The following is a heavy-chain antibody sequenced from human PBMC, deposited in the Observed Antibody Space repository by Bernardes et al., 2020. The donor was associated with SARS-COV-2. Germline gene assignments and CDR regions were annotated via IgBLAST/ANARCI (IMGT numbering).Heavy chain of an antibody. CDR3: ARDGEGSGQYYNPIFDY. D-gene: IGHD3-10*01. J-gene: IGHJ4*02. Sequence: GGSLRLSCAASGFTFSNYWMHWVRQAPGKGLVWVSRINSDGSSTTYADSVKGRFTISRDNAKNTLYLQMNGLRAEDMAVYYCARDGEGSGQYYNPIFDYWGQGTLVTVSS. CDR2: INSDGSST. CDR1: GFTFSNYW. V-gene: IGHV3-74*01.